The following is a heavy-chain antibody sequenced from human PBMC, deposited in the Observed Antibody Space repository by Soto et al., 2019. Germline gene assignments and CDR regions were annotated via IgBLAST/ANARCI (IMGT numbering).Heavy chain of an antibody. CDR2: ISSSSSYI. J-gene: IGHJ5*02. CDR3: ASYYDFWSGFHSGPRNWFDP. D-gene: IGHD3-3*01. Sequence: LRLSCAASGFTFSSYSMNWVRQAPGKGLEWVSSISSSSSYIYYADSVKGRFTISRDNAKNSLYLQMNSLRAEDTAVYYCASYYDFWSGFHSGPRNWFDPWGQGTLVTVS. V-gene: IGHV3-21*01. CDR1: GFTFSSYS.